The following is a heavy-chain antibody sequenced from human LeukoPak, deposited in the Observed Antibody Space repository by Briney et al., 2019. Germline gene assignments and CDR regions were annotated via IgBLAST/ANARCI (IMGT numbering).Heavy chain of an antibody. CDR3: ASSPGGYCSSASCFTGGYFDY. D-gene: IGHD2-2*01. CDR2: IYYNGNT. V-gene: IGHV4-39*01. CDR1: GGSISSSTYY. Sequence: WETLSLTCTVSGGSISSSTYYWVWIRQPPGKGLEWIGSIYYNGNTYYNPSLKSRVTISVDTSKNQFPLRLSSVTATDRAVYYCASSPGGYCSSASCFTGGYFDYWGQGSLVTVSS. J-gene: IGHJ4*02.